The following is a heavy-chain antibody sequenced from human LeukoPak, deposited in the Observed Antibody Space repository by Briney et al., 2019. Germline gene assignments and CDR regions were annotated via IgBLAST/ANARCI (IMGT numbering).Heavy chain of an antibody. CDR2: IRYDGSNK. J-gene: IGHJ4*02. V-gene: IGHV3-30*02. Sequence: GGSLRLSCAASGFTFSSYGMHWVRQAPGKGLEWVAFIRYDGSNKYYADSVKGRFTISRDNSKNTLYLQMNSLRAEDTAVYYCAKDRARIVGATQVFDYWGQGTLVTVSS. D-gene: IGHD1-26*01. CDR1: GFTFSSYG. CDR3: AKDRARIVGATQVFDY.